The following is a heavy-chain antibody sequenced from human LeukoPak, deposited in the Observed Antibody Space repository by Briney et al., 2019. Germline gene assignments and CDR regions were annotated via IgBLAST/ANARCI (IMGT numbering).Heavy chain of an antibody. J-gene: IGHJ5*02. CDR3: ARSGYSSSWYDYNWFDP. CDR1: GFTFSSYW. D-gene: IGHD6-13*01. Sequence: GGSLRLSCVASGFTFSSYWMTWVRQAPGKGLEWVANIKTDGSQIYYVDSVKGRFTISRDNAKNSLYLQMNSLRAEDTAVYYCARSGYSSSWYDYNWFDPWGQGTLVTVSS. CDR2: IKTDGSQI. V-gene: IGHV3-7*01.